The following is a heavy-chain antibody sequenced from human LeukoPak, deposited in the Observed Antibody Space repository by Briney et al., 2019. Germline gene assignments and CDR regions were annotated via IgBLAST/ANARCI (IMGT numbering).Heavy chain of an antibody. J-gene: IGHJ5*02. CDR2: IKSKTDGRTT. D-gene: IGHD3-3*01. V-gene: IGHV3-15*07. CDR1: GFTFSNAW. CDR3: AKDLRRITIFGVPDGWFDP. Sequence: GGSLRLSCAASGFTFSNAWMNWVRQAPGKGLEWVGRIKSKTDGRTTDYAAPVKGRFTISRDDSKNTLYLQMNSLRAEDTAVYYCAKDLRRITIFGVPDGWFDPWGQGTLVTVSS.